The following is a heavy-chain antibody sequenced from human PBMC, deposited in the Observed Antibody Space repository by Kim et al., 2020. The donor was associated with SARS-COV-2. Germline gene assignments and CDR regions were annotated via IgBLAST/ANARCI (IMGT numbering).Heavy chain of an antibody. D-gene: IGHD1-1*01. Sequence: ADSVKGRFTISTDTAKNTLYLQMNSRRPEDTGVYYCARASGYNGHDWYFDLWGRGTLVTVSS. J-gene: IGHJ2*01. V-gene: IGHV3-74*01. CDR3: ARASGYNGHDWYFDL.